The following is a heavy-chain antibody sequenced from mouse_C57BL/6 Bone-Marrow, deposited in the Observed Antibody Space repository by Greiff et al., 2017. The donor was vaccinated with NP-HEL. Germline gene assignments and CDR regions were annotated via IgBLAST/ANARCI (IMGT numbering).Heavy chain of an antibody. Sequence: EVQRVESGGGLVKPGGSLKLSCAASGFTFSSYAMSWVRQTPEKRLEWVATISDGGSYTYYPDNVKGRFTISRDNAKNNLYLQMSHLKSEDTAMYYCARDGYGSSHWYFDVWGTGTTVTVSS. CDR2: ISDGGSYT. D-gene: IGHD1-1*01. CDR1: GFTFSSYA. V-gene: IGHV5-4*01. J-gene: IGHJ1*03. CDR3: ARDGYGSSHWYFDV.